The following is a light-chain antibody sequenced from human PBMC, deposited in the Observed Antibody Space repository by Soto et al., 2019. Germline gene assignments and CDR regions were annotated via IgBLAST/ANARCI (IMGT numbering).Light chain of an antibody. V-gene: IGKV3-11*01. CDR3: QKRSNWPFT. Sequence: EILLTPSRDTLSLSPGETATLSCRASQSVSRYLAWYQQKPGQTPRLLIYDASNRAAGIPARFSGSGSGTDFTLTISSLEPEDFAVYYCQKRSNWPFTFGGGTKVDIK. J-gene: IGKJ4*01. CDR1: QSVSRY. CDR2: DAS.